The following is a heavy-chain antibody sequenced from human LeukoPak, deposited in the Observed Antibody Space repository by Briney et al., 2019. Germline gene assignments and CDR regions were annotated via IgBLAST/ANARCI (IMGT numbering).Heavy chain of an antibody. V-gene: IGHV4-38-2*02. CDR3: AKGYCRGNSCYDDRGAFDY. J-gene: IGHJ4*02. CDR1: GYSISSGNY. D-gene: IGHD2-2*01. CDR2: IYHSGST. Sequence: SEALSLTCSVSGYSISSGNYWGWIRLPPGKGLQWIGSIYHSGSTYYNPSLKSRVTISVDTSKNQFSLKLSSVTAADTAVYYCAKGYCRGNSCYDDRGAFDYWGQGTLVTVSS.